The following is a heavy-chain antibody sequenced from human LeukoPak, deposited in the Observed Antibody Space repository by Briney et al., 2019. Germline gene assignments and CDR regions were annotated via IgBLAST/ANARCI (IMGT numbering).Heavy chain of an antibody. D-gene: IGHD2-2*01. V-gene: IGHV3-33*01. CDR1: GFTFSSYS. CDR2: IWYDGSHQ. J-gene: IGHJ4*02. Sequence: GKSLRLSCAASGFTFSSYSMQWVRQAPGKGLEWVAFIWYDGSHQYYADSVKGRFTISRDSSKNTLYLQMNSLRVEDTAVYYCARDGCTTTSCSDYWGQGTLVTVSS. CDR3: ARDGCTTTSCSDY.